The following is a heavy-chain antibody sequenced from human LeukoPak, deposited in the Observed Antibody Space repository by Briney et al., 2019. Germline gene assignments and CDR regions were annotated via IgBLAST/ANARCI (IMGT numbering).Heavy chain of an antibody. J-gene: IGHJ4*02. CDR3: AREERSYGFDY. V-gene: IGHV3-23*01. D-gene: IGHD5-18*01. CDR1: GFTFDNYA. Sequence: GGSLRLSCAASGFTFDNYAMTWVRQAPGKGLEWVSGISGSGDNTYYADSVKGRFTISRDNSKNTLHLQMKSLRAEDTAVYYCAREERSYGFDYWGQGTLVTVSS. CDR2: ISGSGDNT.